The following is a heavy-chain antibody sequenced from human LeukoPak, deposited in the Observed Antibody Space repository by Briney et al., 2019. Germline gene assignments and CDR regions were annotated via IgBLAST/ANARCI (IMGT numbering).Heavy chain of an antibody. Sequence: GESLRLSCAASGFTFSSYAMSWVRQAPGKGLEWVSGISTSGGSTSYADSVKGRFTISRDNPRNTLYMEMNSLRAEDTALYYCAKQRGGSGSYYFDYWGQGTLVTVSS. D-gene: IGHD3-10*01. CDR2: ISTSGGST. J-gene: IGHJ4*02. CDR1: GFTFSSYA. V-gene: IGHV3-23*01. CDR3: AKQRGGSGSYYFDY.